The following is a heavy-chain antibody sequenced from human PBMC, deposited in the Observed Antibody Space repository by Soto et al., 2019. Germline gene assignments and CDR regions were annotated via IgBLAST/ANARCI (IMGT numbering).Heavy chain of an antibody. CDR3: ARRWAYYFDY. CDR2: IYYSGST. CDR1: GGSISSYY. Sequence: QVQLQESGPGLVKPSETLSLTCTVSGGSISSYYWSWIRQPPGKGLEWIGYIYYSGSTNYNPSLKSRVTISVDTSKNQFSLKLSSVTAADTAVYYCARRWAYYFDYWGQGTLVTVSS. D-gene: IGHD1-26*01. V-gene: IGHV4-59*01. J-gene: IGHJ4*02.